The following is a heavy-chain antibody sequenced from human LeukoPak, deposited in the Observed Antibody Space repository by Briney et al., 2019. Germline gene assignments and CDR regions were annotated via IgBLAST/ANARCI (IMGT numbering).Heavy chain of an antibody. V-gene: IGHV4-31*03. J-gene: IGHJ4*02. CDR1: GGSISSGGYY. Sequence: SSKTLSLTCTVSGGSISSGGYYWSWIRQHPGKGLEWIGYIYYSGSTYYNPSLKSRVTISVDTSKNQFSLKLSSVTAADTAVYYCARVASMGVPFDYWGQGTLVTVSS. CDR3: ARVASMGVPFDY. D-gene: IGHD3-10*01. CDR2: IYYSGST.